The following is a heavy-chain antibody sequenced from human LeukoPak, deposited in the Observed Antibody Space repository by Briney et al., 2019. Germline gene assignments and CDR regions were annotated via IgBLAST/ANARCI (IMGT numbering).Heavy chain of an antibody. CDR1: GGSISSYY. Sequence: SETLSLTCTVSGGSISSYYWSWIRQPPGKGLEWIGYIYYSGSTNYNPSLKSRVTISIDTSKSHFSLKLSSVTAADTAVYYCARTTVTTLDYWYFDLWGCGTLVTVSS. CDR2: IYYSGST. CDR3: ARTTVTTLDYWYFDL. V-gene: IGHV4-59*01. J-gene: IGHJ2*01. D-gene: IGHD4-11*01.